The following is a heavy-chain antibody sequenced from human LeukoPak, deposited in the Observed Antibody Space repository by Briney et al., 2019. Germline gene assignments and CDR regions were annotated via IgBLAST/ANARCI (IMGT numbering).Heavy chain of an antibody. CDR1: GYTFTGYY. CDR3: ARDLMVRGVTSFYYYYGMDV. V-gene: IGHV1-2*02. D-gene: IGHD3-10*01. Sequence: ASVTVSFTASGYTFTGYYMHWVRQAPGQGLEWMGWINPNSGGTNYAQKFQGRVTMTRDTSISTAYMELSRLRSDDTAVYYCARDLMVRGVTSFYYYYGMDVWGQGTTVTVSS. J-gene: IGHJ6*02. CDR2: INPNSGGT.